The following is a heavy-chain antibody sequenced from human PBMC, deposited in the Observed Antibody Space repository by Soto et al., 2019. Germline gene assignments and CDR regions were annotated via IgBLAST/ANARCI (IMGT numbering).Heavy chain of an antibody. Sequence: PGGSLRLSCAASGFTFSDYYMSWVRQAPGKGLEWVSYISGTDPYMKYADAVRGRFTISRDNAKNSLYLQTNSLRDDDTAVYYCARGSSVRGMNVWGQGTPVTVS. D-gene: IGHD6-13*01. V-gene: IGHV3-11*06. CDR1: GFTFSDYY. CDR2: ISGTDPYM. CDR3: ARGSSVRGMNV. J-gene: IGHJ6*02.